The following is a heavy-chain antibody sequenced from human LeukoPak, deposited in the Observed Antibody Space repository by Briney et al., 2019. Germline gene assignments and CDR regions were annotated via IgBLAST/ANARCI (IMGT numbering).Heavy chain of an antibody. V-gene: IGHV4-4*07. D-gene: IGHD6-13*01. CDR3: ARDISAALSEGY. J-gene: IGHJ4*02. CDR2: IYTSGST. CDR1: GVSISSYY. Sequence: SETLSLTCTVSGVSISSYYWSWIRQPAGKGLEWIGRIYTSGSTNYNPSLKSRVTMSVDTSKNQFSLKLSSVTAVDTAVYYCARDISAALSEGYWGQGTLVTVAS.